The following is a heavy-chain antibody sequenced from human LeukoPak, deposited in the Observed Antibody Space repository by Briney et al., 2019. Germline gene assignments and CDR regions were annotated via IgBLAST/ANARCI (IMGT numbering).Heavy chain of an antibody. CDR2: IKSKTDGGTT. D-gene: IGHD2-2*01. Sequence: GGSLRLSCAVSGFTFSNAWMNWVRQAPGKGLEWVGRIKSKTDGGTTDYAAPVKGRFTISRDDSKNTLYLQINSLRAEDTAVYYCAKGAVPAANFNWFDPWGQGTLVTVSS. CDR1: GFTFSNAW. J-gene: IGHJ5*02. V-gene: IGHV3-15*07. CDR3: AKGAVPAANFNWFDP.